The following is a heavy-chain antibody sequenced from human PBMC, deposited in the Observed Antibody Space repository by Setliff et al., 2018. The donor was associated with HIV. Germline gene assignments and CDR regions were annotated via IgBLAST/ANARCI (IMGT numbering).Heavy chain of an antibody. V-gene: IGHV4-34*01. D-gene: IGHD6-13*01. CDR2: INHSGST. CDR1: GGSFSGYY. Sequence: PSETLSLTCAVYGGSFSGYYWSWIRQPPGKGLEWIGEINHSGSTDYNPSLKSRVTISVDTSKNQLSLKLRSVTAADTAVYYCARVSCSSWYSIPRYYYYSMDVWGNGTTVTVSS. J-gene: IGHJ6*03. CDR3: ARVSCSSWYSIPRYYYYSMDV.